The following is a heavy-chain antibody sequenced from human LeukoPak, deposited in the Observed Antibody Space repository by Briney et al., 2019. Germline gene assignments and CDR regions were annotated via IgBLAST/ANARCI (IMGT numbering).Heavy chain of an antibody. Sequence: PSQTLSLTCAVSGGSISSGGYSWSWIRQPPGKGLEWIGYIYHSGSTYYNPSLKSRVTISVDTSKNQFSLKLSSVTAADTAVYYCARYRATAGKGSYYFDYWGQGTLVTVSS. J-gene: IGHJ4*02. D-gene: IGHD6-13*01. CDR2: IYHSGST. CDR3: ARYRATAGKGSYYFDY. V-gene: IGHV4-30-2*05. CDR1: GGSISSGGYS.